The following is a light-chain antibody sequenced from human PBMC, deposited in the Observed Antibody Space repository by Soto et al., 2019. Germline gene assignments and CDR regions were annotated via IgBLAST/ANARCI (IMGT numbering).Light chain of an antibody. J-gene: IGKJ4*01. CDR3: QPRFSWPPT. CDR1: QSVSRY. V-gene: IGKV3-11*01. Sequence: EIGLTQSPATLSLSPGDRATLSCRASQSVSRYLAWYQQKPGQAPRLLIHDTYTRATVVPDTFSGSGSGTEFTLTISSLEPADSAMYYCQPRFSWPPTFGGGTHVEIK. CDR2: DTY.